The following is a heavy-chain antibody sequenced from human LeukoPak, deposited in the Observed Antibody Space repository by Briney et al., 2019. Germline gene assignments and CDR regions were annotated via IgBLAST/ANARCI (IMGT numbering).Heavy chain of an antibody. CDR1: GGTFSSYA. V-gene: IGHV1-69*04. D-gene: IGHD3-22*01. J-gene: IGHJ4*02. CDR2: IIPILGIA. Sequence: SVKVSCKASGGTFSSYAISWVRQAPGQGLEWMGRIIPILGIANYAQKFQGRVTITADKSTSTAYMELSSLRSEDTAVYYCASTDYYDSSGYYSGYYFDYWGQGTLVTVSS. CDR3: ASTDYYDSSGYYSGYYFDY.